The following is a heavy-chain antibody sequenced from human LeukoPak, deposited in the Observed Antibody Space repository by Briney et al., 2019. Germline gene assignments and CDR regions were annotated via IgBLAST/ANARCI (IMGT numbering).Heavy chain of an antibody. CDR2: MNPNSGNT. D-gene: IGHD1-26*01. V-gene: IGHV1-8*01. CDR1: GYTFTSYD. CDR3: ARGPAEWELRYYYYYYMDV. Sequence: ASVKVSCKASGYTFTSYDINWVRQATGQGLEWMGWMNPNSGNTGYAQKFQGRVTMTRNTSISTAYMELSSLRSEDTAVYYCARGPAEWELRYYYYYYMDVWGKGTTFTVSS. J-gene: IGHJ6*03.